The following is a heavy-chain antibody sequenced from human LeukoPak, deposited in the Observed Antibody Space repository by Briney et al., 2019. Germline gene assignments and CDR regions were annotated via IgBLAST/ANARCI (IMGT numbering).Heavy chain of an antibody. CDR1: GYTFTSYG. V-gene: IGHV1-2*02. Sequence: GASVKVSCKASGYTFTSYGISWVRQAPGQGLEWMGGIIPIFGTANYAQKFQGRVTMTRDTSISTAYMELSRLRSDDTAVYYCARCWGSSSWYGGYYYYYMDVWGKGTTVTVSS. D-gene: IGHD6-13*01. CDR2: IIPIFGTA. CDR3: ARCWGSSSWYGGYYYYYMDV. J-gene: IGHJ6*03.